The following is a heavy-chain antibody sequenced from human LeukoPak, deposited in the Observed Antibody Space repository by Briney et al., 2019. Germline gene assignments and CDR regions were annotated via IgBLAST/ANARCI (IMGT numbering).Heavy chain of an antibody. CDR3: ATYRVRHLNSLDY. V-gene: IGHV3-7*01. CDR2: IKQDGSEK. CDR1: GFTFSSYS. J-gene: IGHJ4*02. Sequence: GGSLRLSCAASGFTFSSYSMNWVRQAPGKGLEWVANIKQDGSEKNYVHSVKGRFTISRDNAKNSLFLQMNSLRAEDTAVYYCATYRVRHLNSLDYWGRGTLVTVSS. D-gene: IGHD3-16*02.